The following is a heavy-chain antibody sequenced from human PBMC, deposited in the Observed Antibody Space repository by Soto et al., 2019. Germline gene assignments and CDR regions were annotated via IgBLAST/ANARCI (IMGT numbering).Heavy chain of an antibody. J-gene: IGHJ6*01. CDR1: GYSFTSYW. V-gene: IGHV5-51*01. CDR2: IYPGDSDT. D-gene: IGHD6-13*01. CDR3: ARTAAAGKYYSGIDF. Sequence: LGESLKISCKGSGYSFTSYWIGWVRQMPGKGLESMGIIYPGDSDTRYSPSFQGQVTISADKSISTAYLQWSSLKASDTAMYYCARTAAAGKYYSGIDFWARGTTVTGS.